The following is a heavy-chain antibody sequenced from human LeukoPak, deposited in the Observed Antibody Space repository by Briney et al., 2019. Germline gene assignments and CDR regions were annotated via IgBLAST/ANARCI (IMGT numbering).Heavy chain of an antibody. V-gene: IGHV3-30*02. J-gene: IGHJ4*02. CDR2: IRYDGTKE. D-gene: IGHD5-18*01. Sequence: GGSLRLSCAASGFSFSDYGMHWVRQAPGKGLEWVAFIRYDGTKEHYADSVKGRFTISRDNSKNTLYLQMNSLRAEDTAVYYCAKDPGGDSYGPDYWGQGTLVTVSS. CDR3: AKDPGGDSYGPDY. CDR1: GFSFSDYG.